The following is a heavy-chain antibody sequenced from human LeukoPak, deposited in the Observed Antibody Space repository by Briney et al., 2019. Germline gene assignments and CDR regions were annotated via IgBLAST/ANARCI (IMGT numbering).Heavy chain of an antibody. Sequence: GGSLRLSCAASGFTVSSNYMNWVRQPPGKGLEWVSVIFSGGGTTYYADSVKGRFTISRDNAKDTLCLQLNSLRAEDTAVYYCARSIYYDSSGYYYVDYWGQGTLVTVSS. CDR3: ARSIYYDSSGYYYVDY. D-gene: IGHD3-22*01. V-gene: IGHV3-66*01. CDR1: GFTVSSNY. J-gene: IGHJ4*02. CDR2: IFSGGGTT.